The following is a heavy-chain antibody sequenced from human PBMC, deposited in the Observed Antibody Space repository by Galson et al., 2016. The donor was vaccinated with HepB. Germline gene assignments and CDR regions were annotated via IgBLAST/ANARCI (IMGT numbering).Heavy chain of an antibody. CDR3: AYNQNYGAGVYWFYGMDV. D-gene: IGHD3-10*01. V-gene: IGHV3-21*01. CDR2: ITDSGSNI. J-gene: IGHJ6*02. Sequence: SLRLSCAASGFRFSDYTISWVRQAPGKGLEWVASITDSGSNIYYADSMKGRFTISRDNAETSLYLQMNSLRADDTAVYYCAYNQNYGAGVYWFYGMDVWGQGTTVTVAS. CDR1: GFRFSDYT.